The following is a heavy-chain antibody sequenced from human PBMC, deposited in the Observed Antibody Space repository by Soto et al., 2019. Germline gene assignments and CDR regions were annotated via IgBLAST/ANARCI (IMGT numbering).Heavy chain of an antibody. CDR3: AKRAWGYFYFDY. V-gene: IGHV3-23*01. D-gene: IGHD1-26*01. CDR1: GFTFSSYA. Sequence: EVQLLESGGGLVQPGGSLRLSCAASGFTFSSYAMSWVRQAPGKGLEWVSVISGSGGSTYYADSVKGRFTISRDNSKNTLYLQMNSLRAEDTVVYYCAKRAWGYFYFDYWGQGSLFTVSS. CDR2: ISGSGGST. J-gene: IGHJ4*02.